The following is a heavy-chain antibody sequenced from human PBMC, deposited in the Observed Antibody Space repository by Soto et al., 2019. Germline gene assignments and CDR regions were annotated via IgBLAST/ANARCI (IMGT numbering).Heavy chain of an antibody. D-gene: IGHD6-13*01. CDR1: GGSISGSY. J-gene: IGHJ5*02. CDR2: IYYTGSA. V-gene: IGHV4-59*01. Sequence: PSETLSLTCSVSGGSISGSYWSWIRQPPGKELELVAYIYYTGSAYYNPSLKSRLSMSIDTSKNQFSLKMTSVTDADTATYYCAKVGRIAAAGTWFDPWGQGTPVTVSS. CDR3: AKVGRIAAAGTWFDP.